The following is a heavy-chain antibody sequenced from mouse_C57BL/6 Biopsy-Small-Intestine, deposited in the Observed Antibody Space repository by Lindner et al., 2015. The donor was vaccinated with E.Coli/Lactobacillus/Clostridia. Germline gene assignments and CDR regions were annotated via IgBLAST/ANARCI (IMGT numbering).Heavy chain of an antibody. CDR2: ISSGGSYT. CDR3: ARHHYDYDDLYYAMDY. Sequence: VQLQESGGDLVKPGGSLKLSCAASGFTFSSYGMSWVRQTPDKRLEWVATISSGGSYTYYPDSVKGRFTISRDNAKNTLYLQMSSLKSEDTAMYYCARHHYDYDDLYYAMDYWGQGTSVTVSS. V-gene: IGHV5-6*01. D-gene: IGHD2-4*01. J-gene: IGHJ4*01. CDR1: GFTFSSYG.